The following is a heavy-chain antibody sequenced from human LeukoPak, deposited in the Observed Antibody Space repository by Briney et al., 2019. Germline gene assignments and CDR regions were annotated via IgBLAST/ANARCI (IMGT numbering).Heavy chain of an antibody. CDR3: ARDPGGVGAAYFDY. J-gene: IGHJ4*02. CDR2: INAGNGNT. Sequence: ASVKVSCKASGYTFTSYAMHWVRQAPGQRLEWMGWINAGNGNTKNSQEFQGRVTITRDTSASTAYMELSSLRSEDMAVYYCARDPGGVGAAYFDYWGQGTLVTVSS. D-gene: IGHD1-26*01. V-gene: IGHV1-3*03. CDR1: GYTFTSYA.